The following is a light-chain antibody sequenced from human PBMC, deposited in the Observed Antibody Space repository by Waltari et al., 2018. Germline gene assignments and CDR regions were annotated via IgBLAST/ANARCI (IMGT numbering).Light chain of an antibody. CDR1: QDVSNW. CDR2: AAS. Sequence: DSQMTQSPSSVSASVGDSVTITCRASQDVSNWLAWYQQKPGKSPKFLIYAASSLQRGVPSRFSGSGSGTDFTLTISSLQPDDFATYYCQQANTFPYTFGQGTKVEIK. CDR3: QQANTFPYT. V-gene: IGKV1-12*01. J-gene: IGKJ2*01.